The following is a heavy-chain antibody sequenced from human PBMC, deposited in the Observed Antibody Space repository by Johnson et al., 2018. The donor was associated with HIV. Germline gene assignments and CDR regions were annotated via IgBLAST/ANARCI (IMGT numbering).Heavy chain of an antibody. V-gene: IGHV3-30-3*01. CDR1: GFTFSSYV. CDR2: ISYDGSNK. CDR3: ARGTIIAAERAFDI. Sequence: QVQLVESGGGVVQPGRSLRLSCAASGFTFSSYVMHWVRQAPGKGLEWVAVISYDGSNKYYADSVKGRFSISRDNSKNTLHLQMNSLRAEDTAVYYLARGTIIAAERAFDIWGQGKMVTVSS. D-gene: IGHD5-12*01. J-gene: IGHJ3*02.